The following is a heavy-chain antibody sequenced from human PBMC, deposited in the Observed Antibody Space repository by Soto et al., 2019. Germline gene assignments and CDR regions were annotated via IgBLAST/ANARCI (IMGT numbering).Heavy chain of an antibody. CDR1: GFTVSSNY. D-gene: IGHD5-18*01. CDR2: IYSGGST. CDR3: ARSPYSYGPIDY. J-gene: IGHJ4*02. V-gene: IGHV3-66*01. Sequence: EVQLVESGGGLVQPGGSLRLSCAASGFTVSSNYMSWVRQAPGKGLEWVSVIYSGGSTYYADSVKGRFTISRDNAKNTLYLQMNSLRAEDTAVYYCARSPYSYGPIDYWGQGTLVTVSS.